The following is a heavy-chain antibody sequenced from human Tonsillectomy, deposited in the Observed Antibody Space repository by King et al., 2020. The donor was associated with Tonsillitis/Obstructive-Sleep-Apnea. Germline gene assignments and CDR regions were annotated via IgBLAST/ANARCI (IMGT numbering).Heavy chain of an antibody. J-gene: IGHJ5*02. Sequence: VQLVESGSELKKPGASVKLSCKASGYTFSRYAMNWVRQAPGQGLEWMGWINTDTGNPTYAQAFTGRFVFSLDTSVSTAYLQINSLKPEDTAVYYCAKVGDLGFDPWGQGTLVTVSP. D-gene: IGHD3-16*01. CDR2: INTDTGNP. CDR1: GYTFSRYA. V-gene: IGHV7-4-1*02. CDR3: AKVGDLGFDP.